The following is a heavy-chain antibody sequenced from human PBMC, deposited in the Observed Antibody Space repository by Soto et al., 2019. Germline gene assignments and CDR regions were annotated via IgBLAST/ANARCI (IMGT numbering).Heavy chain of an antibody. D-gene: IGHD5-12*01. CDR3: AKDGYSGSFSYYFHY. Sequence: EVQLVESGGGLVQPGGSLRLSCAASGFSFSDYAMTWVRLAPGKGLEWVSGISDNGGRTYYAESVKGRFTIYRDNSKNMVYLQMNGLGAEDTAVYYCAKDGYSGSFSYYFHYWGQGALVTVSS. CDR1: GFSFSDYA. V-gene: IGHV3-23*04. J-gene: IGHJ4*02. CDR2: ISDNGGRT.